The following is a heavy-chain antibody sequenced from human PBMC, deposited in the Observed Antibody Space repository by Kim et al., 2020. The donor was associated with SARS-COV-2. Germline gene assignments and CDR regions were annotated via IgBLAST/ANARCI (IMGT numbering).Heavy chain of an antibody. CDR2: INHSGST. CDR3: ARGGRRRYFDWPPVY. CDR1: GGSFSGYY. J-gene: IGHJ4*02. D-gene: IGHD3-9*01. V-gene: IGHV4-34*01. Sequence: SETLSLTCAVYGGSFSGYYWSWIRQPPGKGLEWIGEINHSGSTNYNPSLKSRVTISVDTSKNQFSLKLSSVTAADTAVYYCARGGRRRYFDWPPVYWGQGTLVTVSS.